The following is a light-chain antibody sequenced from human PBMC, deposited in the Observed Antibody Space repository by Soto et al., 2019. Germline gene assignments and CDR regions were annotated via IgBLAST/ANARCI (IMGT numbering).Light chain of an antibody. CDR3: SLYTSSSTYV. CDR1: SSDVGGYNF. J-gene: IGLJ1*01. V-gene: IGLV2-14*03. CDR2: DVN. Sequence: QSVLTQPASVSGSPGQSITISCTGTSSDVGGYNFVSWYQQHPGKAPKLMIYDVNNRPSGVSNRFSGSKSGNTASLTISGLQAEDEADYYCSLYTSSSTYVFGTGTKVTVL.